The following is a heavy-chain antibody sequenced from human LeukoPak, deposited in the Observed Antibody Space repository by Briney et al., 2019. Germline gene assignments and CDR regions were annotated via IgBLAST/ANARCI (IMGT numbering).Heavy chain of an antibody. CDR1: GGSISSYY. Sequence: SETLSLTRTVSGGSISSYYWSWIRQPAGKGLEWIGRIYTSGSTNYNPSLKSRVTMSVDTSKNQFSLKLSSVSAADTAVYYCARGRYSSGWFKEKTWFDPWGQGALVTVSS. V-gene: IGHV4-4*07. CDR2: IYTSGST. D-gene: IGHD6-19*01. CDR3: ARGRYSSGWFKEKTWFDP. J-gene: IGHJ5*02.